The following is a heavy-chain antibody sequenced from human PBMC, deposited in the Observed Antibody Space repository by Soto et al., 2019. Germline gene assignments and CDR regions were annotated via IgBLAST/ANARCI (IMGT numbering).Heavy chain of an antibody. D-gene: IGHD3-22*01. V-gene: IGHV3-33*01. CDR2: IWYDGSNK. CDR3: AREYYDSSGYYYEVDY. J-gene: IGHJ4*02. Sequence: PGGSLRLSCAASGFTFSSYGMHWVRQAPGKGLEWVAVIWYDGSNKYYADSVKGRFTISRDNSKNTLYLQMNSLRAEDTAVYYCAREYYDSSGYYYEVDYWGQGTLVTVS. CDR1: GFTFSSYG.